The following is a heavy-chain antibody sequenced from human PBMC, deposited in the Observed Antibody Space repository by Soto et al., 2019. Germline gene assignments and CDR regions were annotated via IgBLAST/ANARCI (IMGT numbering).Heavy chain of an antibody. CDR2: ISGSGGST. D-gene: IGHD2-2*02. Sequence: GGSLRLSCAASGFTFSSYAMSWVRQAPGKGLEWVSAISGSGGSTYYADSVKGRFTISRDNSKNTLYLQMNSLRAEDTAVYYCAKANGITYCSSTSCYRVSFDYWGQGTPVTVSS. J-gene: IGHJ4*02. CDR1: GFTFSSYA. CDR3: AKANGITYCSSTSCYRVSFDY. V-gene: IGHV3-23*01.